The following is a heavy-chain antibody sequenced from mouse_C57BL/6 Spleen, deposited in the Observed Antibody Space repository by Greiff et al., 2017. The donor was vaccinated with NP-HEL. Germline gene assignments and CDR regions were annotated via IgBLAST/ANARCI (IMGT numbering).Heavy chain of an antibody. D-gene: IGHD2-3*01. V-gene: IGHV14-2*01. CDR1: GFTFTGYS. J-gene: IGHJ4*01. Sequence: VQLQQSGAELVKPGASVKLSCTASGFTFTGYSMHWVKQRTGQGLEWIGWINPGDGETKYTPKFQGKATLTADTSSNTAYLQLSSLTSEDTAFYYCARADDGYYGAMDYWGQGTSVTVSS. CDR3: ARADDGYYGAMDY. CDR2: INPGDGET.